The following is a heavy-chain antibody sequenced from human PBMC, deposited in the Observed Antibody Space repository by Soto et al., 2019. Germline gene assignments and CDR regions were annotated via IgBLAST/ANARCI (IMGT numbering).Heavy chain of an antibody. J-gene: IGHJ6*03. V-gene: IGHV1-18*01. CDR2: ISAYNGNT. CDR3: ARDKATGNYYYYYYMDV. D-gene: IGHD5-12*01. Sequence: ASVKVSCKASGYTFTSYGISWVRQAPGQGLEWMGWISAYNGNTNYAQKLQSRVTMTTDTSTSTAYMELRSLRSDDTAVYYCARDKATGNYYYYYYMDVWGKGTTVTVSS. CDR1: GYTFTSYG.